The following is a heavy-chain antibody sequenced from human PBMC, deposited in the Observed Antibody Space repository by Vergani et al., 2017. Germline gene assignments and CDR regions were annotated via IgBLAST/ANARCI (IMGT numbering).Heavy chain of an antibody. D-gene: IGHD3-22*01. V-gene: IGHV1-69*01. CDR1: GGTFSSYA. CDR2: IIPIFGTA. J-gene: IGHJ2*01. CDR3: ARGARINYYDSSDWYFDL. Sequence: QVQLVQSGAEVKKPGSSVKVSCKASGGTFSSYAISWVRQAPGQGLEWMGWIIPIFGTANYAQKFQGRVTITADESTSTAYMELSSLRSEDTAVYYCARGARINYYDSSDWYFDLWGRGTLVTVSS.